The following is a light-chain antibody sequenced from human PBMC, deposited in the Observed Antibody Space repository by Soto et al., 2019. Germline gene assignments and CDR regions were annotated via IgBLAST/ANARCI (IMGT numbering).Light chain of an antibody. CDR3: QQYGRSPT. CDR2: DAS. CDR1: QSISIY. J-gene: IGKJ1*01. V-gene: IGKV3-20*01. Sequence: EIVLTQSPDTLSLSPGERATLSCRASQSISIYLAWYQQKLGQAPRLLIYDASRRATGIPDRFSGSGSGTDFTLTISRLEPEDFVVYYCQQYGRSPTFGQGTKVDIK.